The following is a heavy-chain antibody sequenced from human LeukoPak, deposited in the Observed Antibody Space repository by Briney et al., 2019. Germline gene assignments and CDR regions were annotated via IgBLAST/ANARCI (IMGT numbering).Heavy chain of an antibody. CDR3: AKDTTPPKAGFDP. J-gene: IGHJ5*02. CDR2: IRYDGSNK. D-gene: IGHD1-14*01. V-gene: IGHV3-30*02. Sequence: GGSLRLSCAASGFTFSSYGMHWVRQAPGKGLEWVAFIRYDGSNKYYADSVKGRFTISRDNSKYTLYLQMNSLRAEDTSIHFCAKDTTPPKAGFDPWGQGTLVTVSS. CDR1: GFTFSSYG.